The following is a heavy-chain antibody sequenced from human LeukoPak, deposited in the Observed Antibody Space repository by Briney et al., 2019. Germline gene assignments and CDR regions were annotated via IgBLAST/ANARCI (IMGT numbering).Heavy chain of an antibody. J-gene: IGHJ4*02. CDR2: IYYSGST. CDR3: ARGTALDY. CDR1: GGSVSSGSYY. D-gene: IGHD3-16*02. V-gene: IGHV4-61*01. Sequence: SETLSLTCTVSGGSVSSGSYYWSWIRQPPGKGLEWIGYIYYSGSTNYNPSLKSRVTISVDTSKNQFSLKLSSVTAADTAVYYCARGTALDYWGQGTLVTVSS.